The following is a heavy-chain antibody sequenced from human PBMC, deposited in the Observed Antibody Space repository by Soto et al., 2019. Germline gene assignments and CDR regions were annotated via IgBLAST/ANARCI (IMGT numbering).Heavy chain of an antibody. D-gene: IGHD2-2*01. CDR1: GFTVSNTY. J-gene: IGHJ5*02. CDR2: IYPAGGT. CDR3: ARALPVAKGGFDP. Sequence: EVQLVETGGGLIQPGGSLRLSCAASGFTVSNTYMTWVRQPPGKGLECVSVIYPAGGTNYAHSVKGRFIISRDNAKNTLYLQINSLSAEDTAVYYCARALPVAKGGFDPWGQGTLVTVSS. V-gene: IGHV3-53*02.